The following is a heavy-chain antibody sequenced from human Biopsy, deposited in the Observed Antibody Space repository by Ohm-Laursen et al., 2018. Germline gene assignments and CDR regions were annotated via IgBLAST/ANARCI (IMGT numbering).Heavy chain of an antibody. CDR3: ARVFCTSTTCYGLLDN. CDR1: GATVTSYD. CDR2: ISPYNDKT. V-gene: IGHV1-18*01. D-gene: IGHD2/OR15-2a*01. J-gene: IGHJ4*02. Sequence: ASVMVSCKASGATVTSYDISWVRQAPGQGLEWMGWISPYNDKTSYPPKLQDRVTMTADTSTNTAHMELRSLRSDDTAVYYCARVFCTSTTCYGLLDNWGQGTVVTVSS.